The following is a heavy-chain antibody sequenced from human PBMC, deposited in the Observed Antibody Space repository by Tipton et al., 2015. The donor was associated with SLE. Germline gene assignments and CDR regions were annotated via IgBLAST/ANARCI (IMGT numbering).Heavy chain of an antibody. V-gene: IGHV4-59*11. CDR1: GDSISNHY. CDR3: ARTLLPAVRGAFDL. Sequence: LRLSCTVSGDSISNHYWSWIRQPPGKGLEWIGYVYQSGYTYSNPSLESRVTISIDTPKSQFSLKLHSVTAADTAVYYCARTLLPAVRGAFDLWGPGTMVAVSS. J-gene: IGHJ3*01. CDR2: VYQSGYT. D-gene: IGHD2-2*01.